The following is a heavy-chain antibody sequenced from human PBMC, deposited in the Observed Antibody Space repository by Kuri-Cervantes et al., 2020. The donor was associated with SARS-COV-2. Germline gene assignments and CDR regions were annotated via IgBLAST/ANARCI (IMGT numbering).Heavy chain of an antibody. Sequence: GSLRLSCAVYGGSFSGYYWSWIRQPPGKGLEWIGEINHSGSTDYDPSLKSRVTISVDTSKNQFSLKLTSVTAADTGVYYCARGRTTVPPSYYYYMDVWGEGTTVTVSS. D-gene: IGHD4-17*01. CDR2: INHSGST. V-gene: IGHV4-34*01. CDR1: GGSFSGYY. J-gene: IGHJ6*03. CDR3: ARGRTTVPPSYYYYMDV.